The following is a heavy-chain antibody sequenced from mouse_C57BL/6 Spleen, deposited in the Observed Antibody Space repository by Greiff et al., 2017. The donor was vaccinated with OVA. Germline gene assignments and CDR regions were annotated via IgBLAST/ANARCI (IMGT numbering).Heavy chain of an antibody. J-gene: IGHJ2*01. CDR1: GYTFTDYE. D-gene: IGHD2-12*01. CDR3: TYYSQEYYFDY. V-gene: IGHV1-15*01. CDR2: IDPETGGT. Sequence: VQVVESGAELVRPGASVTLSCKASGYTFTDYEMHWVKQTPVHGLEWIGAIDPETGGTAYNQKFKGKAILTADKSSSTAYMELRSLTSEDSAVYYCTYYSQEYYFDYWGQGTTLTVSS.